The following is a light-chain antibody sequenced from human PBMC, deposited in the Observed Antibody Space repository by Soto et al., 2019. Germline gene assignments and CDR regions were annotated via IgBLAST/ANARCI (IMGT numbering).Light chain of an antibody. CDR2: EGS. Sequence: QSALTQPASVSGSPGQSITISCTGTSSDVGSYNLVSWYQQHPGKAPKLMIYEGSKRPSGVSNRFSGSRSGNTASLTISGLQAEDEGDYYCCSYAGSSPYVFGTGTKLTVL. CDR3: CSYAGSSPYV. CDR1: SSDVGSYNL. V-gene: IGLV2-23*01. J-gene: IGLJ2*01.